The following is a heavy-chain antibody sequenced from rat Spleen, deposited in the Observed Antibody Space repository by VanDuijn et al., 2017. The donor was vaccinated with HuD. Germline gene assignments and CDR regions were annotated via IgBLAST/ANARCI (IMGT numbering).Heavy chain of an antibody. V-gene: IGHV5-19*01. Sequence: VQLVESGGGLVQPGRSLKLSCAASGFTFSNYGMHWIRQAPTKGLEWVASISPSGGSTHYRDSVKGRFTISRDNAENTVYLQMNSLRSEDTATYYCAAAGYGYWGQGVMVTVSS. CDR1: GFTFSNYG. CDR2: ISPSGGST. J-gene: IGHJ2*01. D-gene: IGHD1-7*01. CDR3: AAAGYGY.